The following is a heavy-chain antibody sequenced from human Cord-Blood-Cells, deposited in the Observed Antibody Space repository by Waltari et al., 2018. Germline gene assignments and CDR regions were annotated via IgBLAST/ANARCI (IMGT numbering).Heavy chain of an antibody. J-gene: IGHJ2*01. CDR1: GFTFSSYA. CDR3: AKCRRPYWYFDL. Sequence: EVQLLESGGGLVQPGGSLRLSCAASGFTFSSYAMSWVRQAPGKGLEWVSASSGSGGSTYYADSVKGRFTISRDNSKNTLYLQMNSLRAEDTAVYYCAKCRRPYWYFDLWGRGTLVTVSS. D-gene: IGHD6-6*01. CDR2: SSGSGGST. V-gene: IGHV3-23*01.